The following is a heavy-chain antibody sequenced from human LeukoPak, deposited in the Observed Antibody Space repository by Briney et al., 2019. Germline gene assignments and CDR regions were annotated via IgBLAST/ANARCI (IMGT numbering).Heavy chain of an antibody. V-gene: IGHV4-59*01. CDR3: ARGGRDTGPYWYFDL. D-gene: IGHD3-10*01. J-gene: IGHJ2*01. CDR2: IYYSGST. CDR1: GGSISSYY. Sequence: KPSETLSLTCTVSGGSISSYYWSWIRQPPGKGLEWIGYIYYSGSTNYNPSLKSRVTISVDTSKNQVSLKLSSVTAADTAVYYCARGGRDTGPYWYFDLWGRGTLVTVSS.